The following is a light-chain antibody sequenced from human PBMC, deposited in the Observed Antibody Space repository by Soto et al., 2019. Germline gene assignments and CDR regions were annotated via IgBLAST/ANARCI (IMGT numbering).Light chain of an antibody. CDR2: DAS. Sequence: EIVMTQSPAALSVSPGERATLSCKASQSVSSNLAWYQQKPGQAPRLLIYDASTRATGIPARFSGSGSGTDFTLTISSLQSEDFAGYYCQQYNNWPPWTFGQGTKVESK. CDR1: QSVSSN. J-gene: IGKJ1*01. V-gene: IGKV3-15*01. CDR3: QQYNNWPPWT.